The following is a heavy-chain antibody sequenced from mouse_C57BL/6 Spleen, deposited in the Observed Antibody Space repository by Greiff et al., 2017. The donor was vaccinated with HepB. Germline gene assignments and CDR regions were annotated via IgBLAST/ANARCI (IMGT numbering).Heavy chain of an antibody. CDR2: IHPNSGST. CDR1: GYTFTSYW. CDR3: AREESSGYYAMDY. V-gene: IGHV1-64*01. D-gene: IGHD3-2*02. Sequence: QVQLQQPGAELVKPGASVKLSCKASGYTFTSYWMHWVKQRPGQGLEWIGMIHPNSGSTNYNEKFKSKATLTVDKSSSTAYMQLSSLTSEDSAVYYCAREESSGYYAMDYWGQGTSVTVSS. J-gene: IGHJ4*01.